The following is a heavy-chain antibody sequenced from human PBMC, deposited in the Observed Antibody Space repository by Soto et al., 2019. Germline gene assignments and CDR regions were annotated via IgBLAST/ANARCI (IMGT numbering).Heavy chain of an antibody. CDR1: GGSISVSY. CDR2: DYYTGST. J-gene: IGHJ4*02. Sequence: SETMFLTCSVSGGSISVSYWGWVPQSPGMGLEWLGFDYYTGSTNYSPSLWSRVSISVDTSKNEFSLRLSAVTAADTAVYFCAGSVADPGAQIGYGGQGNQVTVSS. V-gene: IGHV4-59*01. CDR3: AGSVADPGAQIGY. D-gene: IGHD2-8*02.